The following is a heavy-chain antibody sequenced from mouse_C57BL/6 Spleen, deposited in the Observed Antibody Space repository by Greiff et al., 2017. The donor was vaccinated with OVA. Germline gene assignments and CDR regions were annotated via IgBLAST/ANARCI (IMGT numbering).Heavy chain of an antibody. D-gene: IGHD2-3*01. J-gene: IGHJ3*01. CDR2: IYPGDGDT. V-gene: IGHV1-82*01. Sequence: VQLQQSGPELVKPGASVKISCKASGYAFSSSWMNWVKQRPGKGLEWIGRIYPGDGDTNYNGKFKGKATLTADKSSSTAYMQLSSLTSEDSAVYFCASEGYSPFAYWGQGTLVTVSA. CDR3: ASEGYSPFAY. CDR1: GYAFSSSW.